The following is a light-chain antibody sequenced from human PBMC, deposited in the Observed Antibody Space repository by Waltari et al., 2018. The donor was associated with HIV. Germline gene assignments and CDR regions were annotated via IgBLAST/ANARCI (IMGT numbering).Light chain of an antibody. CDR3: NSRHIFGNQILRV. J-gene: IGLJ2*01. CDR2: GKD. V-gene: IGLV3-19*01. Sequence: SSELPHDPAVSVALGQTVRITCQRDNLRPYHTNCYQQKPGQAPVLFIYGKDNRHSGIPDRFSGYSSGNTTSLTITGAEAEDEADYYCNSRHIFGNQILRVFGGGTKLTVL. CDR1: NLRPYH.